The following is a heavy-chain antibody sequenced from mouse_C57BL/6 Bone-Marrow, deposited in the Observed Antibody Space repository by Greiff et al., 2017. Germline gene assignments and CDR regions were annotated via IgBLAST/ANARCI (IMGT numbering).Heavy chain of an antibody. J-gene: IGHJ1*03. Sequence: QVQLQQPGAELVKPGASVKLSCKASGYTFTSYWMQWVKQRPGQGLEWIGEIDPSDSYTNYNQKFKGKVTLTVDTSSSTAYMQLSSLTSEDSAVYYCAREGPFYYCGSNWYFDVWGTGTTVTVSS. V-gene: IGHV1-50*01. CDR1: GYTFTSYW. D-gene: IGHD1-1*01. CDR3: AREGPFYYCGSNWYFDV. CDR2: IDPSDSYT.